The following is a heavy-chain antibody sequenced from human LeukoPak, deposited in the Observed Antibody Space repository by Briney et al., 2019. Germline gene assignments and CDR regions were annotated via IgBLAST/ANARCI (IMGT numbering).Heavy chain of an antibody. CDR2: ISPSGGST. J-gene: IGHJ5*02. V-gene: IGHV1-46*01. CDR1: GYTFTGYW. Sequence: GASVKLSCKAFGYTFTGYWMHWVRQAPGQGPEWMGVISPSGGSTIYAQKFQGRVTITRDTSASTAYMELSSLRSEDMAVYYCARGAKFRSYGSGTYYTSLPFDPWGQGTLVTVSS. CDR3: ARGAKFRSYGSGTYYTSLPFDP. D-gene: IGHD3-10*01.